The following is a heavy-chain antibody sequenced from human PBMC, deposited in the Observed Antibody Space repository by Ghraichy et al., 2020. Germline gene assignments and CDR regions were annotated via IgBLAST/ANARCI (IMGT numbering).Heavy chain of an antibody. CDR3: ARSDDYGDYEIYYYYGMDV. CDR2: IWYDGSNK. CDR1: GFTFSSYG. D-gene: IGHD4-17*01. J-gene: IGHJ6*02. V-gene: IGHV3-33*01. Sequence: GESLNISCAASGFTFSSYGMHWVRQAPGKGLEWVAVIWYDGSNKYYADSVKGRFTISRDTSKNTLYLQMNSLRAEDTAVYYCARSDDYGDYEIYYYYGMDVWGQGTTVTVSS.